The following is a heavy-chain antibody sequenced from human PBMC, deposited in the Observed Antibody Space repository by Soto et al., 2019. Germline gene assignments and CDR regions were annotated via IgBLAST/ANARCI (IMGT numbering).Heavy chain of an antibody. J-gene: IGHJ4*02. Sequence: QVQLVQSGAEVKKPGASVKVSCKASGYTFTSYGISWVRQAPGQGLEWMGWISAYNGNTNYAQKLQGRVTMTTDTAPSTAYMERRSLRSDDTAVYYCARDVGGSGSYYTATGDYWGQGTLVTVSS. CDR1: GYTFTSYG. D-gene: IGHD3-10*01. CDR2: ISAYNGNT. CDR3: ARDVGGSGSYYTATGDY. V-gene: IGHV1-18*01.